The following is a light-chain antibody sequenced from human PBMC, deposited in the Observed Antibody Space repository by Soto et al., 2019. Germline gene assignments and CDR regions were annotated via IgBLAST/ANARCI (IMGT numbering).Light chain of an antibody. J-gene: IGLJ1*01. CDR1: SSDVGGYNY. CDR3: SSYTSSSSYV. CDR2: DVS. V-gene: IGLV2-14*01. Sequence: QSALTQPASVSGSPGQSITISCTGTSSDVGGYNYVSWYQQHPGKAPKLMIYDVSNRPSGVSNCFSGSKSGSTASLTISGLQAEDEADYYCSSYTSSSSYVFGTGTKVTVL.